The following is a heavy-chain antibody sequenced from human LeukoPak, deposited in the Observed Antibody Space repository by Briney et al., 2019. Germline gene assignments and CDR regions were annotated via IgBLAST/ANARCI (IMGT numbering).Heavy chain of an antibody. Sequence: SETLSLTCTVSGGSISSGGYYWSWIRQHPGKGLEWIGYIYYSGSTCYNPSLKSRVTISVDTSKNQFSLKLSSVTAADTAVYYCARDGSGSYYDYWGQGTLVTVSS. D-gene: IGHD3-10*01. CDR2: IYYSGST. CDR1: GGSISSGGYY. J-gene: IGHJ4*02. CDR3: ARDGSGSYYDY. V-gene: IGHV4-31*03.